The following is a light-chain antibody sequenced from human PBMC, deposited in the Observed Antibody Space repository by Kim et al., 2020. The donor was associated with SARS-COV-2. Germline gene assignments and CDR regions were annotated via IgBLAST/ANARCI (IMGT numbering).Light chain of an antibody. V-gene: IGLV3-19*01. CDR1: NVSGYY. CDR2: GKN. Sequence: TISITGKRNNVSGYYASSFQQKPGQAPRILIYGKNNQPSGILDRFSGSNTGNTASLPITGAQAEDEADDYCNTRDTSGNLVVFGGGTQLTVL. J-gene: IGLJ2*01. CDR3: NTRDTSGNLVV.